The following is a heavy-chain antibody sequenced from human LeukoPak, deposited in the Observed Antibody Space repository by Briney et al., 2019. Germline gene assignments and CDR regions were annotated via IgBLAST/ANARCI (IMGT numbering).Heavy chain of an antibody. CDR3: AKDRGPHNHFWSGSDS. V-gene: IGHV1-18*03. D-gene: IGHD3-3*01. CDR1: GYSFINYG. Sequence: ASVKVSCKASGYSFINYGLTWVRQAPGQGLEWVGWISAKNGNTKYMDKFEGRVTMTTDASTSTVSLEVRGLTSEDMAIYYCAKDRGPHNHFWSGSDSWGQGTLVIVSS. CDR2: ISAKNGNT. J-gene: IGHJ4*02.